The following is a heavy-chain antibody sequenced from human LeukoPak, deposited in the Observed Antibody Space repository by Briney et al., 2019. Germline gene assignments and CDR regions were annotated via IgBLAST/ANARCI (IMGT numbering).Heavy chain of an antibody. Sequence: ASEKVSCKASGGTFSSYAISWVRQAPGQGLEWMGGIIPIFGTANYAQKFQGRVTITADESTSTAYMELSSLRSEDTAVYYCARASYYYDSSGDFGRGYYYYYGMDVWGQGTTVTVSS. CDR3: ARASYYYDSSGDFGRGYYYYYGMDV. CDR1: GGTFSSYA. CDR2: IIPIFGTA. J-gene: IGHJ6*02. D-gene: IGHD3-22*01. V-gene: IGHV1-69*13.